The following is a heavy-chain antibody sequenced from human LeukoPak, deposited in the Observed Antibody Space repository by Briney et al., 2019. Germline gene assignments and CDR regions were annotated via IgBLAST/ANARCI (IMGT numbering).Heavy chain of an antibody. Sequence: PGGSLRLSCAASGFTFSSYWMSWVRQAPGKGLEWVSGVNWNGGSTGYADSVKGRFTISRDNAKNSLYLQMNSLRAEDTALYYCAREAVSYYYYYYMDVWGKGTTVTVSS. V-gene: IGHV3-20*04. CDR2: VNWNGGST. D-gene: IGHD4-23*01. CDR3: AREAVSYYYYYYMDV. J-gene: IGHJ6*03. CDR1: GFTFSSYW.